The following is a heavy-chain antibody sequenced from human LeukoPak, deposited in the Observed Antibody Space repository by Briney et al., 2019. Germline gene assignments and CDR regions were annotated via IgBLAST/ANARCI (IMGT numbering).Heavy chain of an antibody. J-gene: IGHJ4*02. CDR2: IYSGGST. CDR1: GFTVSSNY. V-gene: IGHV3-53*01. CDR3: ATGIAAAGFDY. Sequence: PGGSLRLYSAATGFTVSSNYMSRVGQAPWTGLQWVSVIYSGGSTYYADSVKGRFTISRDNSKNTLYLQMNSLRAEDTAVYYCATGIAAAGFDYWGQGTLVTVSS. D-gene: IGHD6-13*01.